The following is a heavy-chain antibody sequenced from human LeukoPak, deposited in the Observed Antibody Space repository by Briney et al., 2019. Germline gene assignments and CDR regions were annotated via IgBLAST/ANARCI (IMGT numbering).Heavy chain of an antibody. D-gene: IGHD6-19*01. Sequence: PGGSLRLSCVASGFTFSSYAMHWVRQAPGKGLEWVAVISYDGSNKYYADSVKGRFTISRDNSKNTLYLQMNSLRAEDTAVYYCARAPSSSGWYESLDYWGQGTLVTVSS. CDR1: GFTFSSYA. V-gene: IGHV3-30*04. J-gene: IGHJ4*02. CDR3: ARAPSSSGWYESLDY. CDR2: ISYDGSNK.